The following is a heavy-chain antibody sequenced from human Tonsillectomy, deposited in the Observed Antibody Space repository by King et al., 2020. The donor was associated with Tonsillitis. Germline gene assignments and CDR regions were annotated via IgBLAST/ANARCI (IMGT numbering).Heavy chain of an antibody. Sequence: LQLQESGPGLVKPSETLSLTCTVSGGSISSSSYYWGLIRQPPGKGLEWIGSIYYSGSTYYNPSLKSRVTISVDTSKNQFSLKLSSVTAADTAVYYFASHSYNWNYGRAGEDWFDPWGQGTLVTVSS. V-gene: IGHV4-39*01. CDR2: IYYSGST. CDR1: GGSISSSSYY. D-gene: IGHD1-7*01. CDR3: ASHSYNWNYGRAGEDWFDP. J-gene: IGHJ5*02.